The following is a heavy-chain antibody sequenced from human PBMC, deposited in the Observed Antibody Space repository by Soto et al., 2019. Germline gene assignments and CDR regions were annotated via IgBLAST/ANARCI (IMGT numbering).Heavy chain of an antibody. Sequence: PGGSLRLSCAASGFTYSTYTMHWVRQAPGKGLEWVAVISYDGNNKFYADSVKGRFTISRDNSKNTLYLQMNSLRAEDTAVYYCAKNSDSSGYLFDYWGQGTLVTVSS. CDR3: AKNSDSSGYLFDY. CDR2: ISYDGNNK. CDR1: GFTYSTYT. J-gene: IGHJ4*02. D-gene: IGHD3-22*01. V-gene: IGHV3-30-3*02.